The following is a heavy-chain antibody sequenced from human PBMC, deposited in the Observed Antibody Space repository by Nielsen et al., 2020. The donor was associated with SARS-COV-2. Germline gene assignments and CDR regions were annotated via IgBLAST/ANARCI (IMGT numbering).Heavy chain of an antibody. D-gene: IGHD1-26*01. J-gene: IGHJ4*02. CDR3: SRGAWDRSLDY. Sequence: ASVQVSCKASGYTFAGYFLHWVRQAPGQGLEWMGRIIPNSGATVYAQKFHGRSTVTRDTSLSTAYTELTSLTSDDTSVYYCSRGAWDRSLDYWGQGTLVTVSS. V-gene: IGHV1-2*06. CDR2: IIPNSGAT. CDR1: GYTFAGYF.